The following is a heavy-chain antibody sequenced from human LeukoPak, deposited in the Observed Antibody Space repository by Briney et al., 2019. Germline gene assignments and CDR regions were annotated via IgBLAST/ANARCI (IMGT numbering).Heavy chain of an antibody. CDR3: AREYGSGSYYIGYYYYYGMDV. D-gene: IGHD3-10*01. J-gene: IGHJ6*04. Sequence: PSETLSLTCAVYGGSFSGYYWSWIRQPPGKGLEWIGEINHSGSTHYNPSLKSRVTISVDTSKNQFSLKLSSVTAADTAVYYCAREYGSGSYYIGYYYYYGMDVWGKGTTVTVSS. CDR1: GGSFSGYY. V-gene: IGHV4-34*01. CDR2: INHSGST.